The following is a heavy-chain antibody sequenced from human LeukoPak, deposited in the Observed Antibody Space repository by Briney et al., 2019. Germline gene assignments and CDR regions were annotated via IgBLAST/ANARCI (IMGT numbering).Heavy chain of an antibody. CDR2: IYPGDSDT. D-gene: IGHD5-24*01. Sequence: GESLKISCKGSGYSFTSYWIGWVRQMPGKGLEWMGIIYPGDSDTRYSPSFQGQVTISVDKSISTAYLQWNSLRASDTAIYYCARHDGYNCDYWGQGTLVTVSS. J-gene: IGHJ4*02. CDR1: GYSFTSYW. CDR3: ARHDGYNCDY. V-gene: IGHV5-51*01.